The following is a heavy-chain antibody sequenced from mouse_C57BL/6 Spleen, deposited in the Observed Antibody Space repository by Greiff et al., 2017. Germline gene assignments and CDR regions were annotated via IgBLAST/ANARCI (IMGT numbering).Heavy chain of an antibody. V-gene: IGHV1-69*01. Sequence: QVQLQQPGAELVMPGASVKLSCKASGYTFTSYWMHWVKQRPGQGLEWIGEIDPSDSYTNYNQKFKGKSTLTVDKSSSTAYMQLSSLTSEDSAVDYCARRDYYGSSSDWYFDVWGTGTTVTVSS. CDR3: ARRDYYGSSSDWYFDV. D-gene: IGHD1-1*01. J-gene: IGHJ1*03. CDR2: IDPSDSYT. CDR1: GYTFTSYW.